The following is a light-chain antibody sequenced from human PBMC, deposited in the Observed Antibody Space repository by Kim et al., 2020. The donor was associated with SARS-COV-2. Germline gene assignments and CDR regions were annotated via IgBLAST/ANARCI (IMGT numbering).Light chain of an antibody. Sequence: GDSVTITCRASPSISSWLAWYQQKLGNAPKLLIYDASSLESGVPSRLSGSGSVSEFSLTISSLQPGDFATYYCPQYTSYPWTFGPGTKVDI. CDR3: PQYTSYPWT. CDR2: DAS. J-gene: IGKJ1*01. V-gene: IGKV1-5*01. CDR1: PSISSW.